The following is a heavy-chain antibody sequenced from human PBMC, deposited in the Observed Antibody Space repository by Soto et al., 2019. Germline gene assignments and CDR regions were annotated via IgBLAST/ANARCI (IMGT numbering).Heavy chain of an antibody. CDR2: TRDRSRSYTM. CDR3: VRVRGDGWYHPDY. D-gene: IGHD6-19*01. CDR1: GFIFNDHY. Sequence: EVQLAESGGGLVQPGGSLRLSCAASGFIFNDHYIDWVRQAPGKGLEWVGRTRDRSRSYTMEYAASVKGRFTISRDASKDSLYLQMNSLKTEDTAVYYCVRVRGDGWYHPDYWGQGALVTVSS. J-gene: IGHJ4*02. V-gene: IGHV3-72*01.